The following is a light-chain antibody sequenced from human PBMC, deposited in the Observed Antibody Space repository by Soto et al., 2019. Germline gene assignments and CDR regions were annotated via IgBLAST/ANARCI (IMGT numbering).Light chain of an antibody. J-gene: IGKJ1*01. CDR1: QSIRSN. CDR3: HQYNNWPPWT. CDR2: GAS. V-gene: IGKV3-15*01. Sequence: EVVMTQSPATLSVSPGERATLSCRASQSIRSNLAWYQQKPGQAPTLLIYGASTRASGIPTRFSGSGSGTEFTLTINSLQSDDFAVYYCHQYNNWPPWTFGQGTKVEIK.